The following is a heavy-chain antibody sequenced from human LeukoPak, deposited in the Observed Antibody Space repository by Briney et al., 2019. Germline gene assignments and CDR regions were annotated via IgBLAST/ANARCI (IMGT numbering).Heavy chain of an antibody. Sequence: PSETLSLTCSVSGGSIGSSSFYWGWIRQPAGKGLEWIGRIYTSGSTNYNPSLKSRVTISVDTSKNQFSLKLSSVTAADTAVYYCARDRSGSYGYYFDYWGQGTLVTISS. D-gene: IGHD1-26*01. CDR2: IYTSGST. J-gene: IGHJ4*02. CDR1: GGSIGSSSFY. CDR3: ARDRSGSYGYYFDY. V-gene: IGHV4-61*02.